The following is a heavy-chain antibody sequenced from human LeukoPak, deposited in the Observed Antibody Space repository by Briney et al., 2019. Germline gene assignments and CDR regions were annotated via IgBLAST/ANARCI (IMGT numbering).Heavy chain of an antibody. CDR1: GFPFDVYG. J-gene: IGHJ6*03. V-gene: IGHV3-20*04. CDR3: AREIFEQQLLQTGYYYYMDV. CDR2: ITWYGGST. Sequence: PGGSLRLSCAVFGFPFDVYGMSWVRQAPGKGLEWVSGITWYGGSTGYADFVKGRFTIPRDNTKNSLYRQMHSLRAEDTALYYCAREIFEQQLLQTGYYYYMDVWGKGTTVTVSS. D-gene: IGHD6-13*01.